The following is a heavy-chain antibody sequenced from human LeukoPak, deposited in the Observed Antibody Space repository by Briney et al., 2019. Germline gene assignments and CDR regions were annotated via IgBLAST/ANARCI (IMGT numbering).Heavy chain of an antibody. D-gene: IGHD3-16*01. CDR2: ISAYNGNT. J-gene: IGHJ4*02. V-gene: IGHV1-18*01. Sequence: ASVKLSCKASGCTFTSYGISWVRQAPGQGLEWMGWISAYNGNTNRAQKLQGRVTMTTDTSTSTVYMELRSLRSDDTAVYYCARSLGGRYANDYWGQGTLVTVSS. CDR3: ARSLGGRYANDY. CDR1: GCTFTSYG.